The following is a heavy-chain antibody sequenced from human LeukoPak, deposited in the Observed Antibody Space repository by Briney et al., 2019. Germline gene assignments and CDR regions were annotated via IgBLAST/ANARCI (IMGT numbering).Heavy chain of an antibody. D-gene: IGHD1-26*01. V-gene: IGHV4-59*01. CDR1: GGTISIFY. J-gene: IGHJ6*02. CDR2: IYDSVNT. CDR3: ARDRELGV. Sequence: SETLSLTCTVSGGTISIFYWSWIRQPPGKGLEWIGYIYDSVNTNYNPSLKSRVTISVDMSRNQFSLKLNSVTAADTAIYYCARDRELGVWGQGTTVTVSS.